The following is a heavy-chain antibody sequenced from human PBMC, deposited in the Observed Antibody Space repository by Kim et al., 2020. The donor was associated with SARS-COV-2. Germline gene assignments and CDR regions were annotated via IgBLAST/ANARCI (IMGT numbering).Heavy chain of an antibody. Sequence: SVKGRFTNARDDSKNTAYLQMNSLKPEDTAVYYCTSLTYYYDSSGYYYNYWGQGTLVTVSS. J-gene: IGHJ4*02. CDR3: TSLTYYYDSSGYYYNY. V-gene: IGHV3-73*01. D-gene: IGHD3-22*01.